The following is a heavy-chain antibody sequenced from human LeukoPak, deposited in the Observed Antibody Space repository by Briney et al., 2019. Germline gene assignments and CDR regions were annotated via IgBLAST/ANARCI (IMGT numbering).Heavy chain of an antibody. J-gene: IGHJ4*02. V-gene: IGHV4-59*01. D-gene: IGHD7-27*01. CDR3: ASGDVYFDY. CDR2: INYSGST. CDR1: GDSISTYY. Sequence: SETLSLTCTVSGDSISTYYWSWIRQPPGKGLEWIGFINYSGSTNYNPSLKGRVTISVDTSKNQFSLKLNSVTAADTAVYYCASGDVYFDYWGQGTLVTVSS.